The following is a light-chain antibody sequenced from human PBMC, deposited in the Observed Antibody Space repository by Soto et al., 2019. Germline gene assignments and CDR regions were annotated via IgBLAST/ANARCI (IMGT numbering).Light chain of an antibody. CDR2: DVS. CDR3: SSYTSSSTEV. V-gene: IGLV2-14*01. J-gene: IGLJ1*01. CDR1: ISDVGGYNH. Sequence: QSVLTQPASVSGSPGQSITISCTGTISDVGGYNHVSWYQQHPGKAPKLMIYDVSNRPSGVSNRFSGSKSGNTASLTISGLQAEDEADYYCSSYTSSSTEVFGTGTRSPS.